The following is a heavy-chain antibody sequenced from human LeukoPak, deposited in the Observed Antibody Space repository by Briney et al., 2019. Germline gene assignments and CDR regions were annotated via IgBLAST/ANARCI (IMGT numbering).Heavy chain of an antibody. CDR1: GLTFDDYA. D-gene: IGHD5-18*01. Sequence: GSSLTLSCAPSGLTFDDYATHWVRQARGKGLEWVTGISWNSGSIGYAASVKCRLSISRDNAMKSLYLQMNSLRAEDTALYYCAKDMAGGYSYGRVAYFDYWGQGTLVTVSS. CDR2: ISWNSGSI. V-gene: IGHV3-9*01. J-gene: IGHJ4*02. CDR3: AKDMAGGYSYGRVAYFDY.